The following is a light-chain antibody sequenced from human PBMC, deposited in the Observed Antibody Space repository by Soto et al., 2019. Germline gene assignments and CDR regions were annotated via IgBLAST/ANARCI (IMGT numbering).Light chain of an antibody. Sequence: DLQMTQSPSSLSASVGDRVTITCRASQGIATYLNWYQQKPEKAPKLLIYGASSLLSGVPSRFSGSGSGTDFTLTISNLQPEDFATYYCQQSYSSRFSFGGGTTVEI. CDR1: QGIATY. J-gene: IGKJ4*01. V-gene: IGKV1-39*01. CDR3: QQSYSSRFS. CDR2: GAS.